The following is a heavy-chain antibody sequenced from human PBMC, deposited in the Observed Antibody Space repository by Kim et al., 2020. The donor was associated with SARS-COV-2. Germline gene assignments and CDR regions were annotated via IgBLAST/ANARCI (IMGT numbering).Heavy chain of an antibody. V-gene: IGHV3-72*01. D-gene: IGHD2-2*01. CDR1: GFTFSDHY. Sequence: GGSLRLSCAASGFTFSDHYMDWVRQAPGKGLEWVGRTRNKANSYTTEYAASVKGRFTISRDDSKNSLYLQMNSLKTEDTAVYYCATLTGIPAAPYYYYYMDVWGKGTTVTVSS. J-gene: IGHJ6*03. CDR3: ATLTGIPAAPYYYYYMDV. CDR2: TRNKANSYTT.